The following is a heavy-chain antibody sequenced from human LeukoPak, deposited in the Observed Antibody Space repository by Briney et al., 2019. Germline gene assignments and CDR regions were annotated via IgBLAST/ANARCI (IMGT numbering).Heavy chain of an antibody. V-gene: IGHV3-33*08. CDR2: IWYDGSNK. Sequence: GGSLRLSCAASGFTVGSNYMGWVRQAPGKGLEWVAVIWYDGSNKYYADSVKGRFTISRDNSKNTLYLQMNSLRAEDTAVYYCARDTATIFPYYYGMDVWGQGTTVTVSS. D-gene: IGHD5-12*01. J-gene: IGHJ6*02. CDR3: ARDTATIFPYYYGMDV. CDR1: GFTVGSNY.